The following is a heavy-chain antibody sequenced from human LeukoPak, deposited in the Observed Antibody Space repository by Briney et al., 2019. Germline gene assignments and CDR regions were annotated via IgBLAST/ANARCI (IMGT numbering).Heavy chain of an antibody. Sequence: PGGSLRLSCAASGFTFSSYSMNWVRRAPGKGLEWVSSISSSSSYIYYADSVKGRFTISRDNAKNSLYLQMNSLRAEDTAVYYCARDRDIVVVVAATLGYYYYGMDVWGQGTTVTVSS. V-gene: IGHV3-21*01. D-gene: IGHD2-15*01. J-gene: IGHJ6*02. CDR3: ARDRDIVVVVAATLGYYYYGMDV. CDR2: ISSSSSYI. CDR1: GFTFSSYS.